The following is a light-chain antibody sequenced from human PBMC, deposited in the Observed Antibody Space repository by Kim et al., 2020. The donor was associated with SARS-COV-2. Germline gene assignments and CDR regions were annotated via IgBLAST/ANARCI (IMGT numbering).Light chain of an antibody. CDR1: DISYNT. V-gene: IGLV3-21*04. J-gene: IGLJ1*01. CDR2: YDT. Sequence: KTVRFTCDGIDISYNTVHWYQQKPGQAPMLVMYYDTDRPSGIPARFSGSKSGKTATLTISRVEAGDEADYYCQVWDTSNDHQVFGSGTKVTVL. CDR3: QVWDTSNDHQV.